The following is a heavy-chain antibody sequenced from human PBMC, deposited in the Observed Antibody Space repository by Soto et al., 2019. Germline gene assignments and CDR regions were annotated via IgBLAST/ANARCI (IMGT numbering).Heavy chain of an antibody. V-gene: IGHV1-69*04. CDR2: IIPILGIA. CDR3: ARDLKRVPGSSMDV. Sequence: ASVKVSCKASGYTFTGYYMHWVRQAPGQGLEWMGRIIPILGIANYAQKFQGRVTITADKSTSTAYMELSSLRSEDTAVYYCARDLKRVPGSSMDVWGKGTTVTVSS. CDR1: GYTFTGYY. J-gene: IGHJ6*03. D-gene: IGHD2-2*01.